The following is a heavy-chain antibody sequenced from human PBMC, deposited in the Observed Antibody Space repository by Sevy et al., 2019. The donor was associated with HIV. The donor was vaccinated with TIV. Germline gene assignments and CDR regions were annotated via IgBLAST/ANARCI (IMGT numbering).Heavy chain of an antibody. V-gene: IGHV3-66*04. CDR2: IYSGGST. Sequence: GGSLRLSCAASTFSVTDNYMSWVRQAPGKGLEWVSTIYSGGSTFCSDSVKGRFTISRDNSKNTLYLQMNSLSAEDTAVYYCPRHRYYGASGYYYYYYGLDVWGQGTTVTVSS. J-gene: IGHJ6*02. CDR1: TFSVTDNY. D-gene: IGHD3-22*01. CDR3: PRHRYYGASGYYYYYYGLDV.